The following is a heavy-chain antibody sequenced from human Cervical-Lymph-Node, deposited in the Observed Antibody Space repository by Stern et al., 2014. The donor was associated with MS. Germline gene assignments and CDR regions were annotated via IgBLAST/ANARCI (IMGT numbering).Heavy chain of an antibody. CDR2: INPGGGMT. CDR3: ARGDVVVVVAANPSPGYYVTDV. V-gene: IGHV1-46*01. D-gene: IGHD2-15*01. Sequence: VQLVESGSEVKKPGASVKISCKASGYTFIDYYVHWVRQAPGQGLEWMGMINPGGGMTTYAQKFQGRVTMTRDTSTSPRYLGLSSLRSQDTAVYYCARGDVVVVVAANPSPGYYVTDVWGQGTTVTVSS. J-gene: IGHJ6*02. CDR1: GYTFIDYY.